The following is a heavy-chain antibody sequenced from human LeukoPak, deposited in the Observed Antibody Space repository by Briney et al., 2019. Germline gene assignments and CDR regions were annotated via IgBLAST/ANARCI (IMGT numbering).Heavy chain of an antibody. J-gene: IGHJ4*02. V-gene: IGHV3-7*02. CDR1: GFNFGGYW. CDR2: IKQDGSEK. Sequence: GGSLRLACAASGFNFGGYWMSWVRQAPGKGLEWVANIKQDGSEKYYVDSVKGRFTISRDNAKNSLFLEMNSLRVDDTAVYYCASTATFDYWGQGTLVSVSS. CDR3: ASTATFDY. D-gene: IGHD1-1*01.